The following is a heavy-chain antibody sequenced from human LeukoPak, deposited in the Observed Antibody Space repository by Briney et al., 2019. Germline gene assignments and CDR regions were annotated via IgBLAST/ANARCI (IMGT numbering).Heavy chain of an antibody. Sequence: GGSLRPSCAASGFTFSSYGMHWVRQAPGKGLEWVAVISYDGSNKYYADSVKGRFTISRDNSKNTLYLQMNSLRAEDTAVYYCAKDIGYCSGGSCYLVDYWGQGTLVTVSS. V-gene: IGHV3-30*18. CDR1: GFTFSSYG. D-gene: IGHD2-15*01. CDR3: AKDIGYCSGGSCYLVDY. J-gene: IGHJ4*02. CDR2: ISYDGSNK.